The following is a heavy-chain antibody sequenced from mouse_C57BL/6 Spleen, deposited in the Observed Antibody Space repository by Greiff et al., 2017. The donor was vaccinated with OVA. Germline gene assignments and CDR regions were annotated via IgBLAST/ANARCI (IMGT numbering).Heavy chain of an antibody. CDR1: GYTFTDYY. V-gene: IGHV1-26*01. D-gene: IGHD1-2*01. J-gene: IGHJ2*01. Sequence: EVQLQQSGPELVKPGASVKISCKASGYTFTDYYMNWVKQSHGKSLEWIGDINPNNGGTSYNQKFKGKATLTVDKSSSTAYMELRSLTSEDSAVYYCARTETHFYYFDYWGQGTTLTVSS. CDR2: INPNNGGT. CDR3: ARTETHFYYFDY.